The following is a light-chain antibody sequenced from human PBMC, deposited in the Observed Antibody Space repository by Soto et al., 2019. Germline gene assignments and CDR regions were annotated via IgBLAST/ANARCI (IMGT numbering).Light chain of an antibody. CDR3: QQSYSTLS. V-gene: IGKV1-39*01. Sequence: DIHMTHSPSSLSASLLDRVTITFRASQSISSYLNWYQQKPGKAPKLLIYAASSLQSGVPSRFSGSGSGTDFTLTISSLQPEDFATYYCQQSYSTLSFGGGTKVDIK. J-gene: IGKJ4*01. CDR1: QSISSY. CDR2: AAS.